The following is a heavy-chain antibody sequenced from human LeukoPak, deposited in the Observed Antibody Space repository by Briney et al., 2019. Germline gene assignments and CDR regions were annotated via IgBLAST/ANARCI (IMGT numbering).Heavy chain of an antibody. D-gene: IGHD3-16*01. CDR2: VGPNFGKT. CDR3: ARPVPSGGVRDPFDA. J-gene: IGHJ3*01. CDR1: GYSFISYD. V-gene: IGHV1-8*01. Sequence: GASVKVSCKGSGYSFISYDINWVRQAPGQGREWMGWVGPNFGKTGYLPTFQGRIALTTNTPAETAYIELRSLTSADTALYFCARPVPSGGVRDPFDAWGQGSIVTVSS.